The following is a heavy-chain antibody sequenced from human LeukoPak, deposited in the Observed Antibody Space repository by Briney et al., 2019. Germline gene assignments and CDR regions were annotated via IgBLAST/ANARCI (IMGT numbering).Heavy chain of an antibody. CDR2: IYHSGSS. D-gene: IGHD3-10*01. CDR1: GGSISSSSYY. Sequence: SETLSLTCTVSGGSISSSSYYWGWIRQPPGKGLEWIGIIYHSGSSYYNPSLKSRVTISVDTSKNQFSLKLSSVTAADTAVYYCARHSSYYGNFDYWGQGTLVTVSS. CDR3: ARHSSYYGNFDY. V-gene: IGHV4-39*01. J-gene: IGHJ4*02.